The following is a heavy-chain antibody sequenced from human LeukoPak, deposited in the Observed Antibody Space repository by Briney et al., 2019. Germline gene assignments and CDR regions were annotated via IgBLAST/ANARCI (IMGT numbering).Heavy chain of an antibody. V-gene: IGHV1-69*04. Sequence: ASVKVSCKASGGTFSSYAISSVRQAPGQGLEWMGRIIPILGIANYAQKFQGRVTITADKSTSTAYMELSSLRSEDTAVYYCAREEYDCVWGSYRHNWFDPWGQGTLVTVSS. D-gene: IGHD3-16*02. J-gene: IGHJ5*02. CDR1: GGTFSSYA. CDR2: IIPILGIA. CDR3: AREEYDCVWGSYRHNWFDP.